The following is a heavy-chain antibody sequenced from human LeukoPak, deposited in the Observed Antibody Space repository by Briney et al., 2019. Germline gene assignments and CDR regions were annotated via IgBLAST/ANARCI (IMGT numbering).Heavy chain of an antibody. D-gene: IGHD3-3*01. V-gene: IGHV4-30-2*01. CDR3: AREPTLPIYDFLFLPHAWFDP. CDR1: GGSISSGGYS. CDR2: IYHSGST. J-gene: IGHJ5*02. Sequence: SETLSLTCAVSGGSISSGGYSWSWIRRPPGKGLEWIGYIYHSGSTYYNPSLKSRVTISVDTSKNQFSLKLSSVTAADTAVYYCAREPTLPIYDFLFLPHAWFDPWGQGTLVTVSS.